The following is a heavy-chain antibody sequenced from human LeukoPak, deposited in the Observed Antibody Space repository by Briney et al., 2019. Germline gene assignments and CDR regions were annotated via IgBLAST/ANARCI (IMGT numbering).Heavy chain of an antibody. Sequence: ASVKVSCKASGYTFTGYYIHWVRQAPGQGLEWMGWINPGSGGTNYAQNFQGRVTMTRDTSINMVYMELSRLRSDDTAVYYCAKVAGVAAARGWIDPWGQGTLATVSS. CDR1: GYTFTGYY. V-gene: IGHV1-2*02. CDR2: INPGSGGT. D-gene: IGHD6-25*01. CDR3: AKVAGVAAARGWIDP. J-gene: IGHJ5*02.